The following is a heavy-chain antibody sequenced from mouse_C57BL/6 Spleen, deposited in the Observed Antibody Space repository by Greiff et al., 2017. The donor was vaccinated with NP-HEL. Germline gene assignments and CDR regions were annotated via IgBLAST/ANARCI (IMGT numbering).Heavy chain of an antibody. CDR3: ARVVGDY. CDR1: GYTFTSYW. J-gene: IGHJ2*01. D-gene: IGHD1-1*01. Sequence: QVQLQQPGAELVKPGASVKLSCKASGYTFTSYWMQWVKQRPGQGLEWIGEIDPSDSYTNYNQKFKGKATLTVDTSSSTAYMQLSSLTSEDFAVYYCARVVGDYWGQGTTLTVSS. V-gene: IGHV1-50*01. CDR2: IDPSDSYT.